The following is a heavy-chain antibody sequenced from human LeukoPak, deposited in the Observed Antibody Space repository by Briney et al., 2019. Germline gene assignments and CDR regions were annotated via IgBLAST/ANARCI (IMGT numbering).Heavy chain of an antibody. CDR2: INHSGST. D-gene: IGHD4/OR15-4a*01. V-gene: IGHV4-34*01. CDR1: GGSFSGYY. J-gene: IGHJ3*02. CDR3: ARIDYRDAFDI. Sequence: MPSETLSLTCAVYGGSFSGYYWSWIRQPPGKGLEWIGEINHSGSTNYNPSLKSRVTISVDTSKNQFSLKLSSVTAADTAVYYCARIDYRDAFDIWGQGTMVTVSS.